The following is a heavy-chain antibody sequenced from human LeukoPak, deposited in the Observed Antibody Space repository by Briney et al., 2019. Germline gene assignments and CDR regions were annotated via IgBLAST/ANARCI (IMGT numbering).Heavy chain of an antibody. CDR1: GFTFSSYW. D-gene: IGHD5-18*01. CDR3: ARDGYSYGYMDV. Sequence: GSLRLSCAASGFTFSSYWMSWVRQPPGKGLEWIGSIYYSGSTYYNPSLKSRVTISVDTSKNQFSLKLSSVTAADTAVYYCARDGYSYGYMDVWGKGTTVTVSS. J-gene: IGHJ6*03. CDR2: IYYSGST. V-gene: IGHV4-39*07.